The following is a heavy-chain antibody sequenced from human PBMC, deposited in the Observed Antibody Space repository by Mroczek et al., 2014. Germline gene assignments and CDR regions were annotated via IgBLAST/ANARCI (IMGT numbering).Heavy chain of an antibody. V-gene: IGHV1-24*01. CDR2: FDPEDGET. CDR1: GYTLTELS. Sequence: VQLLESGAEVKKPGASVKVSCKVSGYTLTELSMHWVRQAPGKGLEWMGGFDPEDGETIYAQKFQGRVTMTEDTSTDTAYMELSSLRSEDTAVYYCATKLELRGPYAFDIWGQGTMVTVSS. J-gene: IGHJ3*02. D-gene: IGHD1-7*01. CDR3: ATKLELRGPYAFDI.